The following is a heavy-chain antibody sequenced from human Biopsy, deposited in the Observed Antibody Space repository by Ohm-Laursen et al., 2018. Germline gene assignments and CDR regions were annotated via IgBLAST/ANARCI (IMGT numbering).Heavy chain of an antibody. V-gene: IGHV3-53*01. CDR2: LHDRGVT. J-gene: IGHJ6*02. Sequence: SLRLSCTAFGITVNDHYMSWVRQAPGKGLEWVSSLHDRGVTYYADSVKGRFTISGDNSKNTQYLQMNGLRAEDTAVYFCQGGHLPPGQFYGVDAWGQGTTVTVSS. CDR3: QGGHLPPGQFYGVDA. CDR1: GITVNDHY. D-gene: IGHD3-16*01.